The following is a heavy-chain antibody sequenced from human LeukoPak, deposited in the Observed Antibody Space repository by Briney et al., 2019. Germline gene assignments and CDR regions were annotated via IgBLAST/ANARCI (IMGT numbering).Heavy chain of an antibody. CDR2: INHSGST. CDR1: GGSFSGDY. J-gene: IGHJ5*02. CDR3: ARLPSAAGTGWFDP. Sequence: PSETLSLTCAVYGGSFSGDYWSWIRQPPGKGLEWIGEINHSGSTNYNPSLKSRVTISVDTSKNQFSLKLSSVTAADTAVYYCARLPSAAGTGWFDPWGQGTLVTVSS. D-gene: IGHD6-13*01. V-gene: IGHV4-34*01.